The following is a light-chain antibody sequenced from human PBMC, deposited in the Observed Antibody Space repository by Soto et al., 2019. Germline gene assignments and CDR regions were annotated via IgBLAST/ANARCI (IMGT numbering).Light chain of an antibody. J-gene: IGKJ5*01. V-gene: IGKV3-11*01. CDR2: DAS. Sequence: VLTRSPATLSLSPGESATLSCWASQPVFTSVAWYQHKPGQAPRLLIYDASNRATGIPARFSGSGSGTDFTLTISSLEPEDFAVYYCQQYNNWPPITFGQGTRLEIK. CDR1: QPVFTS. CDR3: QQYNNWPPIT.